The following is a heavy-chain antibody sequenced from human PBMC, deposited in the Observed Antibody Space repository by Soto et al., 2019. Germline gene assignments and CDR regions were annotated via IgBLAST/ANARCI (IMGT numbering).Heavy chain of an antibody. Sequence: PSETLSLTCTVSGDSISTFYWGWMRQSPGKELEWIGYVYYTGSTNYNPSLKSRVTISVDRSKNQFSLKLTSANAADTAVYYCARGRTVRNYADDSSHYFYFFDSWGQRTQVTVSS. CDR1: GDSISTFY. CDR3: ARGRTVRNYADDSSHYFYFFDS. V-gene: IGHV4-59*01. CDR2: VYYTGST. J-gene: IGHJ4*02. D-gene: IGHD3-22*01.